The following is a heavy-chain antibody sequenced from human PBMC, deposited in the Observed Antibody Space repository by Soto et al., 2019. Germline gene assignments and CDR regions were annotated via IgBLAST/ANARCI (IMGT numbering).Heavy chain of an antibody. CDR2: IWYDGSNK. CDR1: GFTFSSYG. Sequence: PGGSLRLSCAASGFTFSSYGMHWVRQAPGKGLEWVAVIWYDGSNKYYADSVKGRFTISRDNSKNTLYLQMNSLRAEDTAVYYCASDGLDRNYYYYGMDVWGQGTTVTVSS. CDR3: ASDGLDRNYYYYGMDV. J-gene: IGHJ6*02. V-gene: IGHV3-33*01.